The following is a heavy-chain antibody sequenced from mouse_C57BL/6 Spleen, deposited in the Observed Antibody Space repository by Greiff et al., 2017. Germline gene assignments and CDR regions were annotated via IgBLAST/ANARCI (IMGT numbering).Heavy chain of an antibody. D-gene: IGHD2-1*01. J-gene: IGHJ3*01. Sequence: EVKVEESGPGLVKPSQSLSLTCSVTGYSITSGYYWNWIRQFPGNKLEWMGYISYDGSNNYNPSLKNRISITRDTSKNQFFLKLNSVTTEDTATYYCARGVYYGNPWFAYWGQGTLVTVSA. CDR2: ISYDGSN. CDR3: ARGVYYGNPWFAY. V-gene: IGHV3-6*01. CDR1: GYSITSGYY.